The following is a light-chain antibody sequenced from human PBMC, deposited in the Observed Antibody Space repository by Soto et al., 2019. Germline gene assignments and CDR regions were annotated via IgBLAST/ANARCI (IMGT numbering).Light chain of an antibody. V-gene: IGKV3-20*01. CDR1: QSFNSIY. CDR3: HQYDSWT. J-gene: IGKJ1*01. Sequence: EIVLTQSPGTLSLSPGERATLSCRASQSFNSIYLAWYQQKPGQAPRLLIYGASSRATGIPDRFSGSGSGTDFTLTISRLEPEDFALHYCHQYDSWTFGQGTKVDIK. CDR2: GAS.